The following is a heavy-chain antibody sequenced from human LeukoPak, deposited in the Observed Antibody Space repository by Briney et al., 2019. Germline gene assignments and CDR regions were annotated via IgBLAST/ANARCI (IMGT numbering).Heavy chain of an antibody. CDR1: GFTFSSYE. J-gene: IGHJ4*02. V-gene: IGHV3-33*06. D-gene: IGHD6-19*01. CDR2: IWYDGSNK. CDR3: AKIGIAVAQGYFDY. Sequence: PGGSLRLSCAASGFTFSSYEMNWVRQAPGKGLEWVAVIWYDGSNKYYADSVKGRFTISRDNSKNTLYLQMNSLRAEDTAVYYCAKIGIAVAQGYFDYWGQGTLVTVSS.